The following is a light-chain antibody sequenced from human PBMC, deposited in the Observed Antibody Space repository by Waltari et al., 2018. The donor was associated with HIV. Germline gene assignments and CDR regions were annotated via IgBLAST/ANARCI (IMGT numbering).Light chain of an antibody. CDR2: HVT. Sequence: QSALTQPASVSGSPGQSITISCTGTSSDVGAYNYVSWYQQHPGTAPKLIIYHVTNRPSGVSNRFSGSKSDNTASLTISGLHPDDEADYYCSSYTPSGTYVFGTGTRVTVL. J-gene: IGLJ1*01. CDR1: SSDVGAYNY. CDR3: SSYTPSGTYV. V-gene: IGLV2-14*03.